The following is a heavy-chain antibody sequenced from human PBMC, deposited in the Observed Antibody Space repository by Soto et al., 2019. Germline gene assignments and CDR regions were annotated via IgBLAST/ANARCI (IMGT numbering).Heavy chain of an antibody. J-gene: IGHJ6*03. CDR3: ARDLLAAYTDV. Sequence: PSETLSLTCTVSGGSISGSYWSWIRQPPGKGLEWIGYIYYSGSTNYNPSLKSRVTISVDTSKNQFSLKLSSVTAADTAVYYCARDLLAAYTDVWGKGTSVTVSS. V-gene: IGHV4-59*01. D-gene: IGHD6-13*01. CDR2: IYYSGST. CDR1: GGSISGSY.